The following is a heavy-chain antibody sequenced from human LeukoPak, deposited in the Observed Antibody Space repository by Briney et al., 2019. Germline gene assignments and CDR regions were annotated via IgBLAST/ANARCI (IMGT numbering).Heavy chain of an antibody. Sequence: GGSLRLSCAASGFTFSSYEMNWVRQAPGKGLEWVAFIRYDGSNKYYADSVKGRFTISRDNSKNTLYLQMNSLRAEDTAVYYCAKDVWLYYYDSSGLDYWGQGTLVTVSS. CDR1: GFTFSSYE. D-gene: IGHD3-22*01. CDR3: AKDVWLYYYDSSGLDY. J-gene: IGHJ4*02. CDR2: IRYDGSNK. V-gene: IGHV3-30*02.